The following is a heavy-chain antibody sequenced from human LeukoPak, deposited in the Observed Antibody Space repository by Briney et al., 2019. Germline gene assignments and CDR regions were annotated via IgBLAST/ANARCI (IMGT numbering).Heavy chain of an antibody. D-gene: IGHD3-9*01. Sequence: GGSLRLSCAASGFTFSSYSMNWVRQAPGKGLEWVSSISSSSSYIYYADSVKGRFTISRDNAKNSLYLRMNSLRAEDTAVYYCARGRDYDILTGYYKDGGMWDTDYWGQGTLVTVSS. CDR3: ARGRDYDILTGYYKDGGMWDTDY. J-gene: IGHJ4*02. V-gene: IGHV3-21*01. CDR2: ISSSSSYI. CDR1: GFTFSSYS.